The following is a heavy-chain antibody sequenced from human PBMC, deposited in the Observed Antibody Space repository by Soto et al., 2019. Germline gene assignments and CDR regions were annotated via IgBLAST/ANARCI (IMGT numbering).Heavy chain of an antibody. CDR1: GDTFTSYG. CDR3: ARHYCSGGSCYYVFWFDP. CDR2: ISAYNGNT. J-gene: IGHJ5*02. D-gene: IGHD2-15*01. Sequence: ASVKVSCKASGDTFTSYGISWVRQAPGQGLEWMGWISAYNGNTNYAQKLQGRVTMTTDTSTSTAYMELRSLRSDDTAVYYCARHYCSGGSCYYVFWFDPWGQGTLVTVSS. V-gene: IGHV1-18*01.